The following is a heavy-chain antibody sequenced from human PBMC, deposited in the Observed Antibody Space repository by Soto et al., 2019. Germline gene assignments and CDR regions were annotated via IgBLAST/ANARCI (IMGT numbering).Heavy chain of an antibody. J-gene: IGHJ4*02. Sequence: TPAPTCPFSCGSLSSGDYYLGWVRQPPGKGLEWIGYIYYSGSTYYNPSLKSRVTISVDTSKNQFSLKLSSVTAADTAVYYCASRKSSPYFDYWGKGTLVTVSS. D-gene: IGHD3-10*01. CDR1: CGSLSSGDYY. CDR3: ASRKSSPYFDY. CDR2: IYYSGST. V-gene: IGHV4-30-4*01.